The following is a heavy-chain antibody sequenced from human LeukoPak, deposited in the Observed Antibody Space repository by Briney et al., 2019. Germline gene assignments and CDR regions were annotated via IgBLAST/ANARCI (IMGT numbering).Heavy chain of an antibody. CDR1: GGTFSSYA. Sequence: RASVKVSCKASGGTFSSYAISWARQAPGQGLEWMGGIIPIFGTANYAQKFQGRVTITTDESTSTAYMELSSLRSEDTAVYYCARHVSGYDGYYYYYMDVWGKGTTVTVSS. CDR3: ARHVSGYDGYYYYYMDV. D-gene: IGHD5-12*01. J-gene: IGHJ6*03. CDR2: IIPIFGTA. V-gene: IGHV1-69*05.